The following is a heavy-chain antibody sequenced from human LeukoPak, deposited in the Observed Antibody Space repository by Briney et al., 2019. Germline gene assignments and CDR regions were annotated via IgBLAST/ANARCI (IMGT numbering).Heavy chain of an antibody. CDR1: GFTFSSYA. CDR3: ARDFEYSSSSPGY. Sequence: GGSLRLSCAASGFTFSSYAMHWVRQAPGKGLEWVAVISYDGSNKYYADSVKGRFTISRDNSKNTLYLQMNSLRAEDTAVYYCARDFEYSSSSPGYWGQGTLVTVSS. CDR2: ISYDGSNK. J-gene: IGHJ4*02. D-gene: IGHD6-6*01. V-gene: IGHV3-30-3*01.